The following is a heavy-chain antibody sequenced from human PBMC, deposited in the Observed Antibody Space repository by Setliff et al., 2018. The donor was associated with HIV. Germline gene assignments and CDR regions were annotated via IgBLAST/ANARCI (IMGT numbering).Heavy chain of an antibody. D-gene: IGHD2-21*01. Sequence: SETLSLTCTVSGGSISSYYWSWIRQPAGKGLEWIGRIYTGGSTNYNPSLKSRVTMSVDTSKNQFSLKLSSVTAADTAVYYCARERSLIANRRYFDSWGQGTLVTVSS. J-gene: IGHJ4*02. V-gene: IGHV4-4*07. CDR1: GGSISSYY. CDR3: ARERSLIANRRYFDS. CDR2: IYTGGST.